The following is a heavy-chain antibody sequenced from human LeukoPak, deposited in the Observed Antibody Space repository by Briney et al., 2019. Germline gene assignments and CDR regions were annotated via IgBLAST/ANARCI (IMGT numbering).Heavy chain of an antibody. D-gene: IGHD5-12*01. CDR1: GYTFTSYG. CDR2: ISAYNGNT. V-gene: IGHV1-18*01. J-gene: IGHJ4*02. Sequence: ASVKVSCKTSGYTFTSYGISWVRQAPGQGREWMGWISAYNGNTNYAQKLQGRVTMTTDTSTSTAYMELRSLRSDDTAVYYCARLKERGYSGYPAYWGQGTLVTVSS. CDR3: ARLKERGYSGYPAY.